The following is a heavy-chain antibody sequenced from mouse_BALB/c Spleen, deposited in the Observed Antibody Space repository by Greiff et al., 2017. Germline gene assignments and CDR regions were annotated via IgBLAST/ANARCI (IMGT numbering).Heavy chain of an antibody. J-gene: IGHJ2*01. Sequence: DVQLQESGPGLVKPSQSLSLTCSVTGYSITSGYYWNWIRQFPGNKLEWMGYISYDGSNNYNPSLKNRISITRDTSKNQFFLKLNSVTTEDTATYYCATAYYRYDGDYWGQGTTLTVSS. V-gene: IGHV3-6*02. CDR1: GYSITSGYY. D-gene: IGHD2-14*01. CDR2: ISYDGSN. CDR3: ATAYYRYDGDY.